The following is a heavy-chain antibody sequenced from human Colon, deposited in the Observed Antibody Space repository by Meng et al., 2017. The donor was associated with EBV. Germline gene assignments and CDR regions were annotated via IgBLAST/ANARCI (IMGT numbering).Heavy chain of an antibody. CDR2: ISSDGRTT. D-gene: IGHD2-8*01. Sequence: VRLVESGGCLVQPGGCLRLSCAVSGFTFSNFWMYWVSPVPEKGLVCVSYISSDGRTTIYADSVKGRFTISRDNAKNTLYLQMNNLRADDTAVYYCARANEVRAFDYWGQGTLVTVSS. CDR1: GFTFSNFW. V-gene: IGHV3-74*01. CDR3: ARANEVRAFDY. J-gene: IGHJ4*02.